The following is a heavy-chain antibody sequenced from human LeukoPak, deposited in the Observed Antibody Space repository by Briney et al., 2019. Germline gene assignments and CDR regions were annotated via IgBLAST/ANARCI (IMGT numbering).Heavy chain of an antibody. CDR2: IYTSGST. CDR3: ASSYYYDSSGYLYY. D-gene: IGHD3-22*01. J-gene: IGHJ4*02. CDR1: GGSISSGSYY. V-gene: IGHV4-61*02. Sequence: ASQTLSLTCTVPGGSISSGSYYWSWIRQPAGKGLEWIGRIYTSGSTNYNPSLKSRVTISVDTSKNQFSLKLSSVTAADTAVYYCASSYYYDSSGYLYYWGQGTLVTVSS.